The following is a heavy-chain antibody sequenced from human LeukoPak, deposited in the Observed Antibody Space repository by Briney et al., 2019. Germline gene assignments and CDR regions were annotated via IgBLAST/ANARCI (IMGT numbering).Heavy chain of an antibody. Sequence: SETLSLTCAVYGGSFSGYYWSWIRQHPGKGLEWIGYIYYSGSTYYNPSLKSRVTISVDTSKNQFSLKLSSVTAADTAVYYCASDSGYDSRGYYPLKYWGQGTLVTVSS. V-gene: IGHV4-31*11. J-gene: IGHJ4*02. CDR1: GGSFSGYY. CDR3: ASDSGYDSRGYYPLKY. CDR2: IYYSGST. D-gene: IGHD3-22*01.